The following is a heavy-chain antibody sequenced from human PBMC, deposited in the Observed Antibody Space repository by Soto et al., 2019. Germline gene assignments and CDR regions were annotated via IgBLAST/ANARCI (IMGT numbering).Heavy chain of an antibody. J-gene: IGHJ4*02. Sequence: SETLSLTCTVSGGSVSSGSYYWSWIRQTPGKGLEWIGYIYSTGGTNYNPSLSSRVTISADTSKNQFSLKLTSVTAADTAVYYCERLKLYDSSGYADYWGQGTLVTVSS. CDR1: GGSVSSGSYY. D-gene: IGHD3-22*01. V-gene: IGHV4-61*01. CDR2: IYSTGGT. CDR3: ERLKLYDSSGYADY.